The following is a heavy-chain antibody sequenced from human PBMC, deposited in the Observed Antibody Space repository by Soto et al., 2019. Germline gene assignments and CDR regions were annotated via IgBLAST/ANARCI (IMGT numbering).Heavy chain of an antibody. J-gene: IGHJ5*02. CDR1: GFVFKNFA. CDR3: AKRASPANIDNWFDP. CDR2: IRGTGLNT. V-gene: IGHV3-23*01. Sequence: GGSLRLSCVGSGFVFKNFAINWVRQPPGKGLEWVSVIRGTGLNTYYAASVKGRFNISRDNSKNTVHLQMDSLKVEDTAVYYCAKRASPANIDNWFDPWGPGTQVTVSS.